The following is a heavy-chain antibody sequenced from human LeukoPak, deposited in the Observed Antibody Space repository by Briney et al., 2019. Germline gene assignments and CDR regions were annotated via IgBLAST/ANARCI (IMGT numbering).Heavy chain of an antibody. Sequence: SETLSLTCTVSGGSISSYYWSWLRQPAGKGLEWIGRIYTTGSTNYNPSLMSRVTMAVDTSKNLFSLKLNSVSAADTAVYYCARDLRTLYSSNWYVGAFDIWGQGTLVTVSS. CDR3: ARDLRTLYSSNWYVGAFDI. CDR2: IYTTGST. D-gene: IGHD6-13*01. CDR1: GGSISSYY. J-gene: IGHJ3*02. V-gene: IGHV4-4*07.